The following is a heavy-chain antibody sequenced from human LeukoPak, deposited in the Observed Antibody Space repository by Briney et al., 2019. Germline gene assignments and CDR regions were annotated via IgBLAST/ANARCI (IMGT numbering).Heavy chain of an antibody. V-gene: IGHV3-23*01. D-gene: IGHD5-18*01. J-gene: IGHJ4*02. CDR2: ISSGGDNT. CDR1: RFTFSSYA. CDR3: AREDATMVLSLDY. Sequence: LSGGSLRLSCAASRFTFSSYAMSWVRQAPGKGLEWVSAISSGGDNTYYADSVKGRLTISRDNSKNTLYVQMTSLRAEDTAVYYCAREDATMVLSLDYWGQGALVTVSS.